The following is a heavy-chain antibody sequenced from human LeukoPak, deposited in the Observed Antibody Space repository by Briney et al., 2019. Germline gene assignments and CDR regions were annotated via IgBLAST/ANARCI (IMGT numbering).Heavy chain of an antibody. CDR2: IYHSGST. J-gene: IGHJ6*03. V-gene: IGHV4-38-2*02. D-gene: IGHD3-16*01. Sequence: SETLSLTCTVSGYSISSGYYWGWIRQPPGKGLEWIGSIYHSGSTYYNPSLKSRVTISVDTSKNQFSLKLSSVTAADTAVYYCASSFEEGWPYYYYMDVWGKGTTVTISS. CDR3: ASSFEEGWPYYYYMDV. CDR1: GYSISSGYY.